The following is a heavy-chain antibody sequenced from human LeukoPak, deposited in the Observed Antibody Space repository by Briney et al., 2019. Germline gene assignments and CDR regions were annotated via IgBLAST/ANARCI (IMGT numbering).Heavy chain of an antibody. J-gene: IGHJ4*02. CDR1: GFTFSSNH. Sequence: GGSLRLSCAVSGFTFSSNHMNWVRQAPGKGLEWVSVISGSGDSTYYADSVKGRFTISRDNSKNTLYLQMNSLRAEDTAVYYCAKARAAMVTDYWGQGTLVTVSS. CDR2: ISGSGDST. V-gene: IGHV3-23*01. D-gene: IGHD5-18*01. CDR3: AKARAAMVTDY.